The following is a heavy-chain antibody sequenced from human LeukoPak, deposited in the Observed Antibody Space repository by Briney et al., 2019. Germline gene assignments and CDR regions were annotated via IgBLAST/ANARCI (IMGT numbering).Heavy chain of an antibody. J-gene: IGHJ4*02. D-gene: IGHD2-2*01. CDR3: ARRQGCSSTSCPPDY. CDR2: IYPGDSDT. V-gene: IGHV5-51*01. Sequence: GESLKISCRGSGYSFNTYWIGWVRQMPGKGLEWMGIIYPGDSDTRYSPSFQGQVTMSADKSINNAYLQWSSLKASDTAMYYCARRQGCSSTSCPPDYWGQGTLVTVSS. CDR1: GYSFNTYW.